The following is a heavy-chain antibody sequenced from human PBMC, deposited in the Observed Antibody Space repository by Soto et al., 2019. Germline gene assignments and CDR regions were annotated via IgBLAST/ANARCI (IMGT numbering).Heavy chain of an antibody. CDR2: ISWNSGSI. V-gene: IGHV3-9*01. D-gene: IGHD3-10*01. Sequence: GGSLRLSCAASGFTFDDYAMHWVRQAPGKGLEWVSGISWNSGSIGYADSVKGRFTISRDNAKNSLYLQMNSLRAEDTALYYCAKSGGLNLYGSGSYGWFDPWGQGTLVTVSS. CDR1: GFTFDDYA. J-gene: IGHJ5*02. CDR3: AKSGGLNLYGSGSYGWFDP.